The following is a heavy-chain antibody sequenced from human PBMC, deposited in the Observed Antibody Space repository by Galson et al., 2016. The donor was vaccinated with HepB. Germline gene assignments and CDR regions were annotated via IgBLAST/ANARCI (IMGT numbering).Heavy chain of an antibody. D-gene: IGHD3-22*01. CDR2: IRDKANGYAT. CDR3: TSPLYIYDGSGYDC. CDR1: GFAFSGAA. J-gene: IGHJ4*02. Sequence: SLRLSCAASGFAFSGAAMHWVRQASGKGLEWVGRIRDKANGYATAYAASVKGRFTISRDDSKNTAYLQMDSLKTEDTAVYYCTSPLYIYDGSGYDCWGQGTLVTVSS. V-gene: IGHV3-73*01.